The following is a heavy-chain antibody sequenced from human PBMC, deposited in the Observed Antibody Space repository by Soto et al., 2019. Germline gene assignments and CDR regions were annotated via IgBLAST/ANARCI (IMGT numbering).Heavy chain of an antibody. CDR1: GFTFRNYA. CDR2: ISWNSGTI. Sequence: EVQLVESGGGLVQPGRSLKLSCEASGFTFRNYAIHWVRQAPGKGLEWVSGISWNSGTIGYADSVKGRFTISRDDAKDSLHLQMNSLRAEDTALYYCVKDNMRSGIYYGLYTDSWRQGTLLTVSS. CDR3: VKDNMRSGIYYGLYTDS. D-gene: IGHD1-26*01. V-gene: IGHV3-9*01. J-gene: IGHJ4*02.